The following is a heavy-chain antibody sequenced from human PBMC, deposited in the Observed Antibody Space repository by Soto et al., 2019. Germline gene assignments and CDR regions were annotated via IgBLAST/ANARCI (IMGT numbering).Heavy chain of an antibody. Sequence: EVDFLESGGGLVQPGGSLRLSCAVSGFSFSRYGMSWVRQAPEKGLEWVSAISGSGGSTYYADSVKGRFTISIDNSKNTLYLQMHSLRAEDTAVYYCAKYIVVGANYGLAGWGQGTTVTVSS. CDR3: AKYIVVGANYGLAG. J-gene: IGHJ6*02. CDR2: ISGSGGST. CDR1: GFSFSRYG. D-gene: IGHD2-21*01. V-gene: IGHV3-23*01.